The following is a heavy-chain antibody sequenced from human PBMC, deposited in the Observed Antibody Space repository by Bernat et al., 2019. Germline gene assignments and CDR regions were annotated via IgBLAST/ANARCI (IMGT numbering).Heavy chain of an antibody. J-gene: IGHJ5*02. D-gene: IGHD3-10*01. CDR2: IDWDDDK. V-gene: IGHV2-70*15. Sequence: QVTLRESGPALVKPTQTLTLTCTFSGFSLSTTGMCVSWIRQPPVKALEWLARIDWDDDKYYSTSLKTRLTISKDTSKNQVVLTMTNMDPVDTATYYCARSDGSGSYYRDDWFDPWGQGTLVTVSS. CDR1: GFSLSTTGMC. CDR3: ARSDGSGSYYRDDWFDP.